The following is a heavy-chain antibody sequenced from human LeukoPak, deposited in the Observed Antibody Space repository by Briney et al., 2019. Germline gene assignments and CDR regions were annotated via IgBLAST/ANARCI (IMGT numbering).Heavy chain of an antibody. CDR1: GGSFSGDY. J-gene: IGHJ5*02. V-gene: IGHV4-34*01. Sequence: SETLSLTCAVYGGSFSGDYWSWIRQPPGKGLEWMGESNHSGSTNYNPSLKSRGTVSVDTSKNQFSLTLSPVTAAATAASYCARGRASRSNWFDPWGQGTLVTVSS. CDR2: SNHSGST. CDR3: ARGRASRSNWFDP.